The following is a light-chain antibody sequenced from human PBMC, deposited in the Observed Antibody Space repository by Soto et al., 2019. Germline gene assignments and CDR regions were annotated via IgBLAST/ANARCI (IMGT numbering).Light chain of an antibody. J-gene: IGKJ4*01. V-gene: IGKV3-11*01. CDR1: QSVNTY. CDR3: QQRRNWPLT. CDR2: DAS. Sequence: EIVLTQSPATLSLSPGERATLSCRASQSVNTYLAWYQQRPGQAPRLLMYDASNRATRIPARFSGRGSGTDFTLTIDSLAPEDVAVYYCQQRRNWPLTFGGGTKGEIK.